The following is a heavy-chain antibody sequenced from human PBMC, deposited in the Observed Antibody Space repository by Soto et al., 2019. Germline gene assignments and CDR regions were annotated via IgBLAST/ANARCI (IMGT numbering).Heavy chain of an antibody. CDR3: ARVFGDGYGYYYGMDV. V-gene: IGHV4-38-2*01. Sequence: SETLSLTCAVSGYSISSGYYWGWIRQPPGKGLEWIGSSYHSGSTYYNPSLKSRVTISVDTSKNQFSLKLSSVTAADTAVYYCARVFGDGYGYYYGMDVWGQGTTVTVSS. CDR1: GYSISSGYY. J-gene: IGHJ6*02. CDR2: SYHSGST. D-gene: IGHD5-12*01.